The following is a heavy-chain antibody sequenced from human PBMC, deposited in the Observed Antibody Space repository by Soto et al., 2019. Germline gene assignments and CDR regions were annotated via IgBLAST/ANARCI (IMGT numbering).Heavy chain of an antibody. D-gene: IGHD2-2*01. J-gene: IGHJ4*02. V-gene: IGHV4-59*11. CDR3: ARADPAASVGY. Sequence: SETLSLTCTVSGGSMSSHYWTWLRQSPGKGLEWIGYISYSGGTYYNPSLKSRVSISADTSKDQFSLRMNSMIAADTAVYYCARADPAASVGYWGQGTLVTVSS. CDR1: GGSMSSHY. CDR2: ISYSGGT.